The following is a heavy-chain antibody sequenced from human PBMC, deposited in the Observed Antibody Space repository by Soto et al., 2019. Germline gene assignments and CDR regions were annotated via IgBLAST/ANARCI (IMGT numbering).Heavy chain of an antibody. J-gene: IGHJ4*02. CDR3: AKNQERELPRVNHF. V-gene: IGHV3-23*01. CDR1: GLTFSNYA. CDR2: MSGSSSTT. D-gene: IGHD1-7*01. Sequence: GGSLRLSCATSGLTFSNYAMSCVRQAPGGGLEWVSSMSGSSSTTYYADSVRGRFTISRDRSKNTLYLQMSSLRAEDTALYYCAKNQERELPRVNHFWCQAPLVTVSS.